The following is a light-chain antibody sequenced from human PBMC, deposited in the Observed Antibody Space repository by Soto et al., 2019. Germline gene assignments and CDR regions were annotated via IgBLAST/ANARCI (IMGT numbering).Light chain of an antibody. Sequence: QSALTQPASVSGSPGQSMTISCTGTSSDVGGYNYVSWYQQHPGKAPKLMIYEVSNRPSGVSNRFSGSKSGNTASLTIAGLQAEDEAEYYCSSYTSSSTRVFAGGTKLTVL. CDR1: SSDVGGYNY. CDR2: EVS. CDR3: SSYTSSSTRV. V-gene: IGLV2-14*01. J-gene: IGLJ3*02.